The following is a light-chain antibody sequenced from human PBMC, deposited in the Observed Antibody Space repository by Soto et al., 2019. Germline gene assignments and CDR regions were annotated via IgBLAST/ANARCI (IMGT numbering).Light chain of an antibody. CDR1: SSDVGGYNY. V-gene: IGLV2-14*01. J-gene: IGLJ2*01. CDR2: DVS. Sequence: QSALTQPASVSGSPGQSITISCIGTSSDVGGYNYVSWYQQHPGKAPKLLIYDVSDRPSGVSNRFSGSKSGNTASLTISGLQAEDEGDYYCSSYTSSSALYVVFGGGTKLTVL. CDR3: SSYTSSSALYVV.